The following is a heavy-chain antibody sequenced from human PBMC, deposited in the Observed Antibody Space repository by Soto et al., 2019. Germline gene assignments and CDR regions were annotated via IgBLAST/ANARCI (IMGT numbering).Heavy chain of an antibody. CDR2: IIPIFGTA. D-gene: IGHD3-22*01. J-gene: IGHJ3*02. Sequence: GASVKVPCKASGGTFSSYAISWVRQAPGQGLEWMGGIIPIFGTANYAQKFQGRVTITADKSTSTAYMELSSLRSEDTAVYYCARDRVYYDSSGYYLDAFDIWGQGTMVTVSS. CDR1: GGTFSSYA. V-gene: IGHV1-69*06. CDR3: ARDRVYYDSSGYYLDAFDI.